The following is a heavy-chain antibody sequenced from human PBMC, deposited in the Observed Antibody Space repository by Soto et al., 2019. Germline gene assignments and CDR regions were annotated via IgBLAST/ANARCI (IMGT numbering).Heavy chain of an antibody. V-gene: IGHV1-2*04. CDR3: ARAKLRYFDWTPFDY. CDR1: GYTFTGYY. D-gene: IGHD3-9*01. J-gene: IGHJ4*02. Sequence: ASVKLSCKASGYTFTGYYVHWVRQAPGQGLEWMGWINPNSGGTNYAQKFQGWVTMTRDTSISTAYMELSRLRSDDTAVYYCARAKLRYFDWTPFDYWGQGTLVTSPQ. CDR2: INPNSGGT.